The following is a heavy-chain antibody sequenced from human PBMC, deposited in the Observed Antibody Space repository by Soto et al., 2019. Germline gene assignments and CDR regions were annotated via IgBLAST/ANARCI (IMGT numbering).Heavy chain of an antibody. Sequence: QVQLRESGPGLVKPSQTLSLTCTVSGASISSGAFVWSWIRQPPGKGLEWTGYVRYSGSTYYNPSLKSRVTISVDTSKNQFSLTLSSVTAADTAVYYCARLGGSVDDWGQGTLVTVS. CDR1: GASISSGAFV. J-gene: IGHJ4*02. CDR3: ARLGGSVDD. D-gene: IGHD1-26*01. CDR2: VRYSGST. V-gene: IGHV4-30-4*01.